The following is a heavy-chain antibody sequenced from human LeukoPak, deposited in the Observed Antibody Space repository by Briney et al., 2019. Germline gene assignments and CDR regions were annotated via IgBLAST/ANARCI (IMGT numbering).Heavy chain of an antibody. CDR1: GFTFSSYS. D-gene: IGHD6-19*01. CDR2: ISSSSSHI. J-gene: IGHJ4*02. V-gene: IGHV3-21*01. CDR3: AREPVAGTAPR. Sequence: GESLRLSCAASGFTFSSYSMNWVRQAPGKGLEWVSSISSSSSHIYYADSVKGRFTISRDNAKNSLYLQMNSLRAEDTAVYYCAREPVAGTAPRWGQGTLVTVSS.